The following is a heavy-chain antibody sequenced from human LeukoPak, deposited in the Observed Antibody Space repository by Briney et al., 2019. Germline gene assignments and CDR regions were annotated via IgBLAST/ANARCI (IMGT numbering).Heavy chain of an antibody. D-gene: IGHD4-23*01. CDR1: GFTVSSNY. Sequence: PGGSLRLSCAASGFTVSSNYMSWVRQAPGKGLEWVSAISGSGGSTYYADSVKGRFTISRDNSKNTLYLQMNSLRTEDTAVYYCAKDKGNYYFDYWGQGTLVTVSS. CDR2: ISGSGGST. J-gene: IGHJ4*02. CDR3: AKDKGNYYFDY. V-gene: IGHV3-23*01.